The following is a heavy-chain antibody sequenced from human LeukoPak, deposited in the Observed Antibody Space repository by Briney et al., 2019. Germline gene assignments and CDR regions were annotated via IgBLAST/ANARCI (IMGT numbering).Heavy chain of an antibody. J-gene: IGHJ3*01. CDR1: GFTLSAYT. V-gene: IGHV3-48*01. CDR3: ARDDWTL. CDR2: ISSSSSTI. D-gene: IGHD3-9*01. Sequence: GGSLRLSCAASGFTLSAYTMNWVRQAPGKGLEWVSYISSSSSTIYYADSVKGRFTISRDNAKNSLYLQMNSLRAEDTAVYYCARDDWTLWGQGTMVTVSS.